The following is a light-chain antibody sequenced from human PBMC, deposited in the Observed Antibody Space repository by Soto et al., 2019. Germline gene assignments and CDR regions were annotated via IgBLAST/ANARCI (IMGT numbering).Light chain of an antibody. J-gene: IGKJ2*02. Sequence: EIVLTHSPGTLYLSPGERATLSCRASQSVSIDLAWYQQKPGQAPRPLIHDASNRATGTPAKFSGSGSGTDFTLTISSLEPEDFAVYYCQQRHDSCTFGQGTKVDIK. CDR3: QQRHDSCT. CDR1: QSVSID. CDR2: DAS. V-gene: IGKV3-11*01.